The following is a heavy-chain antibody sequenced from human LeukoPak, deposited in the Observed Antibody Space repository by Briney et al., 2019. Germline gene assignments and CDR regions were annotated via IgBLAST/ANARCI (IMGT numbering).Heavy chain of an antibody. CDR3: AALTIRGTRVFDY. CDR1: GGSFSGYY. D-gene: IGHD3-10*01. Sequence: PSETLSLTCAVYGGSFSGYYWSWIRQPPGKGLEWIGEINHSGSTNYNPSLKSRVTISVDTSKNQFSLKLSSVTAADTAVYYCAALTIRGTRVFDYWGQGTLVTVSS. J-gene: IGHJ4*02. V-gene: IGHV4-34*01. CDR2: INHSGST.